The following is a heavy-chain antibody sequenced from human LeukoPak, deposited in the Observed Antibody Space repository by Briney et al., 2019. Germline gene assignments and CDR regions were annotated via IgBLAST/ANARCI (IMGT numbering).Heavy chain of an antibody. Sequence: ASVKVSCKASGYTFTSYGISWVRQAPGQGLEWMGWISAYNGNTNYAQKLQGRVTMTTDTSTSTAYMELRSLRSEDTAVYYCARVRAAMVPHDAFDIWGQGTMVTVSS. D-gene: IGHD5-18*01. CDR1: GYTFTSYG. J-gene: IGHJ3*02. V-gene: IGHV1-18*01. CDR2: ISAYNGNT. CDR3: ARVRAAMVPHDAFDI.